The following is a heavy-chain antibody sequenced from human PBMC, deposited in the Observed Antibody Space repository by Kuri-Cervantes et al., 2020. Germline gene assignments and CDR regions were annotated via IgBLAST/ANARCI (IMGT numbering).Heavy chain of an antibody. V-gene: IGHV4-38-2*01. D-gene: IGHD6-6*01. Sequence: ESLKLSCAVSGYSISSGYYWGWIRQPPGKGLEWSGSICHSGSTYYNPSLKSRVTISVDKSKNQFSLKLSSVTAADTAVYYCARGIGIAARPGYYYYMDVWGKGTTVTVSS. CDR1: GYSISSGYY. CDR3: ARGIGIAARPGYYYYMDV. CDR2: ICHSGST. J-gene: IGHJ6*03.